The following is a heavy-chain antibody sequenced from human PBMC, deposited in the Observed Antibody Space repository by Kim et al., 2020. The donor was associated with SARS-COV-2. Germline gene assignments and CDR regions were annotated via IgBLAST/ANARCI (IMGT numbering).Heavy chain of an antibody. CDR2: INTNTGNP. Sequence: ASVKVSCKASGYTFTSYAMNWVRQAPGQGLEWMGWINTNTGNPTYAQGFTGRFVFSLDTSVSMAYLQISSLKAEDTAVYYCATAIAVAGTDGMDVWGQGTTVTVSS. D-gene: IGHD6-19*01. CDR1: GYTFTSYA. V-gene: IGHV7-4-1*04. J-gene: IGHJ6*02. CDR3: ATAIAVAGTDGMDV.